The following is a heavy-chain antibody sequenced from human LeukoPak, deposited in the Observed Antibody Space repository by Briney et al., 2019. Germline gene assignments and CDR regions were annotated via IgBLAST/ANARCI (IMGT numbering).Heavy chain of an antibody. J-gene: IGHJ5*02. CDR1: RGSISSYY. V-gene: IGHV4-59*01. CDR2: IYYSGRT. D-gene: IGHD3-10*01. CDR3: AGEYDYGSGSFYNWFDP. Sequence: SETLSLTCTVSRGSISSYYWSWIRQPPGKGLEWIGYIYYSGRTKYNPSLKSRVTISVDTSKSRFSLKLNSVTGADTAVYFCAGEYDYGSGSFYNWFDPWGQGSVVTVSS.